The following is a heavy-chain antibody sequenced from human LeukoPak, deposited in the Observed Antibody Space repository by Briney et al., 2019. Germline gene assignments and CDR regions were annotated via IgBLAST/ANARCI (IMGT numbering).Heavy chain of an antibody. CDR3: ARAGVAVAGTSD. J-gene: IGHJ4*02. D-gene: IGHD6-19*01. Sequence: SETLSLTCAVYGGSFSGYYWSWTRQPPGKGLEWIGEINHSGSTNYNPSLKSRVTISVDTSKNQFSLKLSSVTAADTAVYYCARAGVAVAGTSDWGQGTLVTVSS. V-gene: IGHV4-34*01. CDR1: GGSFSGYY. CDR2: INHSGST.